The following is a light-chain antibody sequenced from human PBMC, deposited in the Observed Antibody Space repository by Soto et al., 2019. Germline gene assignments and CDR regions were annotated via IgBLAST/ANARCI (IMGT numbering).Light chain of an antibody. CDR2: GAS. J-gene: IGKJ2*01. CDR3: QQYGTSPGYT. CDR1: QSVSSSY. Sequence: EIVLTQSPGTLSLSPGERATLSCRASQSVSSSYLTWYQQKPGQAPRLLIHGASNRATGIPDRFSGSGSGTDFTLTISRLESEDFAVYYCQQYGTSPGYTFGQGTKLEIK. V-gene: IGKV3-20*01.